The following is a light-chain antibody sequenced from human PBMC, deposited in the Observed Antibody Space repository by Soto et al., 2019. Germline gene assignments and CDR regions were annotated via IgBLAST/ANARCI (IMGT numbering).Light chain of an antibody. Sequence: DIQMTQSPSTLSASVGDRVSITCRASQSISRQLAWYQQKPGKAPNLLIYQASNLETGVPSRFTGSGSGTEFTLTSSSLQPDDLATYSCLQYQSYWTFGQGTKVEVK. V-gene: IGKV1-5*03. CDR2: QAS. CDR1: QSISRQ. CDR3: LQYQSYWT. J-gene: IGKJ1*01.